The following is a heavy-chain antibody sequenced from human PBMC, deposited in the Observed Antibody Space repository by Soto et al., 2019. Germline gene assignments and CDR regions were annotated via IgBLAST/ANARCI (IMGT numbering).Heavy chain of an antibody. D-gene: IGHD3-10*01. CDR3: ARNVGSSGSSRWFDT. V-gene: IGHV3-33*01. CDR2: RWYDGTAT. Sequence: QVQLVESGGGVVQPGRSLTLSCVASGFTLSNYGMHWVRQAPGKGLEWVAVRWYDGTATYSADSVKGRFSISRDNAKNELFLQLSSLRPEDTAVYYCARNVGSSGSSRWFDTWGQGTLVTVSS. CDR1: GFTLSNYG. J-gene: IGHJ5*02.